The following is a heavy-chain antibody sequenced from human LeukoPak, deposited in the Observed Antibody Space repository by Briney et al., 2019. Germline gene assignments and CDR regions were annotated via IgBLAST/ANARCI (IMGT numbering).Heavy chain of an antibody. J-gene: IGHJ6*02. Sequence: PGGSLRLSCAASGFTFSSYAMHWVRQAPGKGLEWVAVISYDGSNKYYADSVKGRFTISRDNSKNTLYLQMNSLRAEDTAVYYCARDGAVVVAATPDYYYYGMDVWGQGTTVTVSS. CDR2: ISYDGSNK. CDR3: ARDGAVVVAATPDYYYYGMDV. V-gene: IGHV3-30-3*01. D-gene: IGHD2-15*01. CDR1: GFTFSSYA.